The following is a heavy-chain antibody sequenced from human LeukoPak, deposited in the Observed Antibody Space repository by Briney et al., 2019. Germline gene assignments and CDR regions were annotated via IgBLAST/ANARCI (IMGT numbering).Heavy chain of an antibody. CDR1: GGTFSSYA. CDR3: ARPNIVVVTAIAPYAFDI. V-gene: IGHV1-69*06. D-gene: IGHD2-21*02. J-gene: IGHJ3*02. Sequence: SVKVSCEASGGTFSSYAISWVRQAPGQGLEWMGRIIPIFGTANYAQKFQGRVTITADKSTSTAYMELSSLRSEDTAVYYCARPNIVVVTAIAPYAFDIWGQGTMVTVSS. CDR2: IIPIFGTA.